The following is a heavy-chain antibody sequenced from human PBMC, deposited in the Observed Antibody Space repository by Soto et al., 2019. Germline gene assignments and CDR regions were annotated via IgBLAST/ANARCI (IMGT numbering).Heavy chain of an antibody. V-gene: IGHV1-58*01. CDR2: IVVGSGNT. Sequence: ASVKVSCKASGFTFTSSAVQWVRQARGQRLEWIGWIVVGSGNTNYAQKFQERVSITRDMSTSTAYMELSSLRSEDTAVYYCAAGNRFRGFWSGYGYYYGMDVWGQGTTVTVSS. CDR1: GFTFTSSA. D-gene: IGHD3-3*01. CDR3: AAGNRFRGFWSGYGYYYGMDV. J-gene: IGHJ6*02.